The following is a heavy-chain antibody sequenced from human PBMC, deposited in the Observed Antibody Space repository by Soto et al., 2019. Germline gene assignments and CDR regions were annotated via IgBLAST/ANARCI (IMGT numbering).Heavy chain of an antibody. J-gene: IGHJ5*02. Sequence: GGSLRLSCAASGFTFSSYWMSWVRQAPGKGLEWVANIKQDGSEKYYVDFVKGRFTISRDNAKNSLYLQMNSLRAEDTAVYYCAREEYVGFNCFAPWGQGTLVTVSS. CDR2: IKQDGSEK. CDR3: AREEYVGFNCFAP. V-gene: IGHV3-7*01. D-gene: IGHD3-16*01. CDR1: GFTFSSYW.